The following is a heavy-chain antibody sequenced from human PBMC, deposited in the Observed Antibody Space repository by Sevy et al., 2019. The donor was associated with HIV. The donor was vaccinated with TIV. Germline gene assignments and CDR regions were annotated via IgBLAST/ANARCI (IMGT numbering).Heavy chain of an antibody. CDR1: GFTFSSYA. Sequence: GGSLRLSCAASGFTFSSYAMSWVRQAPGKGLEWVSAISGSGGSTYYADSVKGRFTISRDNSKNTLYLQMNSLRAEDTAVYYCANLYSSSSGPANYYYGMDFWGQGTTVTVSS. V-gene: IGHV3-23*01. CDR3: ANLYSSSSGPANYYYGMDF. D-gene: IGHD6-6*01. J-gene: IGHJ6*02. CDR2: ISGSGGST.